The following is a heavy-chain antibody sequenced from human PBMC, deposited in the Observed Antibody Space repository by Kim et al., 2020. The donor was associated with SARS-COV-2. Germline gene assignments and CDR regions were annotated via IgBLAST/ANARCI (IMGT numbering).Heavy chain of an antibody. J-gene: IGHJ4*02. CDR3: ASSEYSYGYGSGCPAW. CDR2: ISSSSSYT. D-gene: IGHD5-18*01. V-gene: IGHV3-11*03. Sequence: GGSLRLSCAASGFTFSDYYMSWIRQAPGKGLEWVSYISSSSSYTNYADSVKGRFTISRDNAKNSLYLQMNSLRAEDTAVYYCASSEYSYGYGSGCPAWWGQGTLVTVSS. CDR1: GFTFSDYY.